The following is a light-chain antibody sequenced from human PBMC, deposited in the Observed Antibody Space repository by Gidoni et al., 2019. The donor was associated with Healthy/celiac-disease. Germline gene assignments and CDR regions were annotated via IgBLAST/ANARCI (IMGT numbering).Light chain of an antibody. V-gene: IGKV1-5*03. CDR1: QSISTW. CDR3: QQYESYST. J-gene: IGKJ1*01. Sequence: DIQMTQSPSTLSASVGDRVTITCRASQSISTWLAWYPQKPGKAPKLLIYKASSLESGVPSRFSGSGSGTEFTLTISSLQPDDFATYYCQQYESYSTFGQGTKVEIK. CDR2: KAS.